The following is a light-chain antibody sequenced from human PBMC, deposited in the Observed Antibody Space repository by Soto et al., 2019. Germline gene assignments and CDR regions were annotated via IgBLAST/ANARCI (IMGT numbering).Light chain of an antibody. Sequence: EIVLTQSPGTLSLSPGERATLSCRASQSVSSSYLAWYQQKPGQAPRLLIYGASSRDTGIPDRFSGSGSGTDFTLTISRLEPEDFAVYYCQQYGSPTRTFGQGTKLEIK. V-gene: IGKV3-20*01. CDR3: QQYGSPTRT. CDR2: GAS. CDR1: QSVSSSY. J-gene: IGKJ2*02.